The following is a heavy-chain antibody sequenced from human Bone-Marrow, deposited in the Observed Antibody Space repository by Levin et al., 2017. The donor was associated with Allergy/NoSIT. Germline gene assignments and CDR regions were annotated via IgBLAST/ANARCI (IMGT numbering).Heavy chain of an antibody. Sequence: NPSETLSLTCTVSGGSVSSGSYYWSWIRQPPGKGLEWIGYIYYSGSTNYNPSLKSRVTISVDTSKNQFSLKLSSVTAADTAVYYCARALYLVLVPSWGQGTLVTVSS. J-gene: IGHJ5*02. D-gene: IGHD2-2*01. CDR1: GGSVSSGSYY. V-gene: IGHV4-61*01. CDR3: ARALYLVLVPS. CDR2: IYYSGST.